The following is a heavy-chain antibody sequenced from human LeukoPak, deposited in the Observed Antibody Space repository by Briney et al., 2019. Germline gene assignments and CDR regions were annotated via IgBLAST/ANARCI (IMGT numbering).Heavy chain of an antibody. CDR2: IRYDGSNK. CDR3: AKEALKWGSLDDAFDI. D-gene: IGHD1-26*01. J-gene: IGHJ3*02. V-gene: IGHV3-30*02. Sequence: PGGSLRLSCAASGFTFSSYGMHWVRQAPGKGLEWVAFIRYDGSNKYYADSVKGRFTISRDNSKNTLYLQMNSLRAEDTAVYYCAKEALKWGSLDDAFDIWGQGTMVTVSS. CDR1: GFTFSSYG.